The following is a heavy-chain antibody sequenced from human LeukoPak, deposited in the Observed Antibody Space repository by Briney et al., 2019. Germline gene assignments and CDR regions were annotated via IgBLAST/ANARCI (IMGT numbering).Heavy chain of an antibody. V-gene: IGHV3-23*01. CDR1: GFTYSSYA. D-gene: IGHD3-16*01. J-gene: IGHJ4*02. CDR2: ISGSGAST. Sequence: GGSLRLSCAASGFTYSSYAMNWVRQAPGKGLEWVSTISGSGASTYYADSVKGRFTISRDNSKNTLYLQMNSLRAEDTAVYYCAKDRDVWGSLLDYWGQGTLVTVSS. CDR3: AKDRDVWGSLLDY.